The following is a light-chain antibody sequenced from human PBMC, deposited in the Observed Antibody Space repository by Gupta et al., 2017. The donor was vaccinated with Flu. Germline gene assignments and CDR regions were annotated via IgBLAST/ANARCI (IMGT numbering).Light chain of an antibody. Sequence: DIVITHSPDSLAVSLGVRATINCKSSQSVLYSSNNNNYLSWYQQKPGQPPKLLIYWAATRESGVPDRCSGSGSGTDFTLTISSLQAEDVAVYYCQQYYSTPQNTFGPGTKVDIK. V-gene: IGKV4-1*01. J-gene: IGKJ3*01. CDR1: QSVLYSSNNNNY. CDR2: WAA. CDR3: QQYYSTPQNT.